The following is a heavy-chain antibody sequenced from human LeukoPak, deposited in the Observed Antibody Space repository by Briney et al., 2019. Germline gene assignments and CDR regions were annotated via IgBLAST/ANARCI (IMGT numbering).Heavy chain of an antibody. V-gene: IGHV1-46*01. D-gene: IGHD3-16*01. J-gene: IGHJ4*02. CDR1: GGTFSSYA. Sequence: ASVKVSCKASGGTFSSYAISWVRQAPGQGLEWMGIINPSGGSTSYAQKFQGRVTMTRDTSTSTVYMELSSLRSEDTAVYYCARDPSGGELIFDYWGQGTLVTVSS. CDR2: INPSGGST. CDR3: ARDPSGGELIFDY.